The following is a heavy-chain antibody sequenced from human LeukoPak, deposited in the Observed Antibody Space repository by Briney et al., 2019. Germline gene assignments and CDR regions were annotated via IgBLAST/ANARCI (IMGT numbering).Heavy chain of an antibody. CDR2: IYPGDSDT. CDR3: ARGSEILGVVPAAKGAFDI. J-gene: IGHJ3*02. V-gene: IGHV5-51*01. Sequence: GESLKISCKGSGYSFTSYWIGWVRQMPGKGLEWMGIIYPGDSDTRYSPSFQGQVTISADKSIRTAYLQWSSLKASDTAMYYCARGSEILGVVPAAKGAFDIWGQGTMVTVSS. CDR1: GYSFTSYW. D-gene: IGHD2-2*01.